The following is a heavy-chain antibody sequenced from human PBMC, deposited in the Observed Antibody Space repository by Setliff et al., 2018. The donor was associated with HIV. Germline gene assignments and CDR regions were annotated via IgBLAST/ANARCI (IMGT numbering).Heavy chain of an antibody. Sequence: SETLSLTCTVSGASIRSHYWSWIRQPPGKGLEWIGNIYYSGNVNYNPSLKSRVTISVDTSKNQFSLKLSSVTAADTAVYYCARRSGFALDYWGQGTLVTVSS. D-gene: IGHD5-12*01. CDR2: IYYSGNV. V-gene: IGHV4-59*08. J-gene: IGHJ4*02. CDR3: ARRSGFALDY. CDR1: GASIRSHY.